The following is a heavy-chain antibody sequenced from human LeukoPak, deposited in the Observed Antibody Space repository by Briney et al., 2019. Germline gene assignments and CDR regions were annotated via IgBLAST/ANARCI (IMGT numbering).Heavy chain of an antibody. V-gene: IGHV3-74*01. CDR1: GFTLSSSW. J-gene: IGHJ3*02. CDR3: AKFLGATNAFDI. D-gene: IGHD1-26*01. Sequence: GSLRLSCAASGFTLSSSWMRWVRDAPGEGLGWVSRINTDGSSTSYADSVKGRFTISRDNAKNTLYLQMNSLRAEDTAVYYCAKFLGATNAFDIWGQGTMVTVSS. CDR2: INTDGSST.